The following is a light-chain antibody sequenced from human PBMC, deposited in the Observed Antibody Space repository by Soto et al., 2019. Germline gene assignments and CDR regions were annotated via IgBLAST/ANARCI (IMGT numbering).Light chain of an antibody. J-gene: IGKJ1*01. CDR1: QNTSGY. CDR2: AAS. CDR3: QQRYSTPWT. Sequence: DIQMTQSPSSLSASVRDRVTITCRASQNTSGYLNWYQQKPGKAPKLLIYAASSVQSGIPSRFNGSGSETDFTLTISSLQPEYFATYYCQQRYSTPWTFGQGTKVDIK. V-gene: IGKV1-39*01.